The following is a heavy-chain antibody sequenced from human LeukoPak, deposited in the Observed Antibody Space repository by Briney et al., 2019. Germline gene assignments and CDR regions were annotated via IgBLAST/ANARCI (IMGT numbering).Heavy chain of an antibody. CDR1: GFTFSDYN. D-gene: IGHD1-26*01. CDR2: ISSGGGTI. V-gene: IGHV3-11*04. CDR3: ARDPYSGGYGAYYYYYMDV. J-gene: IGHJ6*03. Sequence: GGSLRLSCAASGFTFSDYNMTWIRQAPGKGLEWVSHISSGGGTIYYADSVKGRFTISRDNATNSLYLQMNSLRAEDTAVYYCARDPYSGGYGAYYYYYMDVWGKGTTVTISS.